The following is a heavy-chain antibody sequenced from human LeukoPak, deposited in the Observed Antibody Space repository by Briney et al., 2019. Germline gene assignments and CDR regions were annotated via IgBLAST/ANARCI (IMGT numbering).Heavy chain of an antibody. CDR2: INPSGSST. V-gene: IGHV1-46*01. D-gene: IGHD3-3*01. Sequence: GASVKVSCKASGYTFATYYMHWVRQAPGQGHEWMGIINPSGSSTSYAQKFQGRVTMTRETSTSTIYMELSSLRSEDTAVYYCAMRAGGYYGNMAVWGKGTTVTVSS. CDR1: GYTFATYY. CDR3: AMRAGGYYGNMAV. J-gene: IGHJ6*03.